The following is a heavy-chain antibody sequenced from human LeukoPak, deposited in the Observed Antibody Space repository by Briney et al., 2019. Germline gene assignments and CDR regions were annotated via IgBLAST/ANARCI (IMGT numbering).Heavy chain of an antibody. CDR3: AKDSADMVRGVTSFDY. CDR2: ISYDGSNK. CDR1: GFTFSSYG. Sequence: PGGSLRLSCAASGFTFSSYGMHWVRQAPGKGLEWVAVISYDGSNKYYADSVKGRFTISRDNSKNTLYLQMNSLRAEDTAVYYCAKDSADMVRGVTSFDYWGQGTLVTVSS. D-gene: IGHD3-10*01. J-gene: IGHJ4*02. V-gene: IGHV3-30*18.